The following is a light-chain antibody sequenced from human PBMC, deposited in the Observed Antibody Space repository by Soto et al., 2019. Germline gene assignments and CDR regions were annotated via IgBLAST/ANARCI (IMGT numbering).Light chain of an antibody. CDR2: DVS. CDR3: GSYSSTTTLVL. V-gene: IGLV2-14*01. CDR1: SIDIGGYNY. J-gene: IGLJ2*01. Sequence: QSALTQPASVSGSPGQSITISCSGTSIDIGGYNYVSWLQQHPGKAPKLMIYDVSHRPSGVSNRFSGSKSGNTASLTISGLQPDDEADYYCGSYSSTTTLVLFGAGTKPTVL.